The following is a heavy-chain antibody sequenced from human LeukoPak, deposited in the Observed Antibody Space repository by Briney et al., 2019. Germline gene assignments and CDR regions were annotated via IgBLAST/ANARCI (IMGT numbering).Heavy chain of an antibody. V-gene: IGHV2-5*01. CDR1: GFSLSTSGVG. D-gene: IGHD6-19*01. CDR3: AHRRYYSSAWYVDAFDI. J-gene: IGHJ3*02. CDR2: IYWNDDK. Sequence: SGPTLVNPTQTLTLTCTFTGFSLSTSGVGVGCIRQPPGKALEWLALIYWNDDKRYSPSLESSLTITKYTSKNRVVLTMTNVDPVDTATYYCAHRRYYSSAWYVDAFDIWGQGTMVTVSS.